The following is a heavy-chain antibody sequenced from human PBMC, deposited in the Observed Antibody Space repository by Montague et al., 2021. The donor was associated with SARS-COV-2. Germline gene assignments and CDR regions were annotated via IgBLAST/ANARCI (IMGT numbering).Heavy chain of an antibody. CDR1: GFPFSSYA. D-gene: IGHD1-26*01. CDR2: ISYDGSNK. CDR3: ARARGGSYYYGMDV. Sequence: SRSLSFSASGFPFSSYAMHWVRQAPGKGLEWVAVISYDGSNKYYADSVKGRFTISRDNSENTLYLQMNSLRAEDTAVYYCARARGGSYYYGMDVWGQGTTVTVSS. V-gene: IGHV3-30*04. J-gene: IGHJ6*02.